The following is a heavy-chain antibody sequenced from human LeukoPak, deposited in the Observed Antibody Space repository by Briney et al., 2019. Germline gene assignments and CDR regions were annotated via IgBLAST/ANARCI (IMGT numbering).Heavy chain of an antibody. CDR2: TNGDDSST. CDR3: ARAYISGGYSDLGY. D-gene: IGHD3-10*01. V-gene: IGHV3-74*01. Sequence: GGSLRLSCAATGFTFSRYWMHWVRQTPGKGLVWVSRTNGDDSSTSYADSVKGRFTISRDNAKNTLYLQMNSLRVEDTAVYYCARAYISGGYSDLGYWGQGTLVTVSS. J-gene: IGHJ4*02. CDR1: GFTFSRYW.